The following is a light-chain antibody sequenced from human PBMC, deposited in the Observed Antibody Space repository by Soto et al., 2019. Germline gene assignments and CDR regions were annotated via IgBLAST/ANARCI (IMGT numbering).Light chain of an antibody. CDR2: DVS. J-gene: IGKJ2*01. CDR3: QQRSNWPPVT. V-gene: IGKV3-11*01. Sequence: EIVLTQSPATLSLSPGERATLSCRASQSVSSYLAWYQQKPGQAPRLLIYDVSKRATGIPARFSGSGSGTDFTLTISSLEPEDFAVYYCQQRSNWPPVTFGQGTKLDIK. CDR1: QSVSSY.